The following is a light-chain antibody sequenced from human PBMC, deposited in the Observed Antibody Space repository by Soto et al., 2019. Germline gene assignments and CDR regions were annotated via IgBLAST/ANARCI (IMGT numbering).Light chain of an antibody. CDR1: QDIRHD. Sequence: DIQMTQSPSSLSASVGDRVTITCRASQDIRHDLGWYQQKPGKAPKRLISTASSLQSGAPSRFSGSGSGTEFTLTITSLQPEDFATYYCLQHNTYPYTFGQGTKLEIK. V-gene: IGKV1-17*01. J-gene: IGKJ2*01. CDR3: LQHNTYPYT. CDR2: TAS.